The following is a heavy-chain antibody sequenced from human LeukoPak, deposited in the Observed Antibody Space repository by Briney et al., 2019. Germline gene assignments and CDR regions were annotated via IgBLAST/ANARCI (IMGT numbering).Heavy chain of an antibody. D-gene: IGHD3-9*01. V-gene: IGHV3-11*04. Sequence: PGGSLRLSCAASGLTFSDYYMSWIRQAPGKGLEWVSYISSSGSSIFYADSVKGRFTISRDNAKNSLYLQMNSLRAEDTAVYYCAAFSYYDILTGSRRGVDYWGQGTLVTVSS. CDR1: GLTFSDYY. CDR3: AAFSYYDILTGSRRGVDY. J-gene: IGHJ4*02. CDR2: ISSSGSSI.